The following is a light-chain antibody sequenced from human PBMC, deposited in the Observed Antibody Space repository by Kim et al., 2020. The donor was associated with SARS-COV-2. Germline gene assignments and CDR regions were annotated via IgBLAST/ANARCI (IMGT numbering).Light chain of an antibody. J-gene: IGKJ1*01. Sequence: SPGERATLSCRASQRVSSNLAWYQQKPGQAPRLLIYGASTRATGIPARFSGSGSGTEFTLTISRLQSEDFAVYYGQQYNNWPPWTFGQGTKVDIK. CDR1: QRVSSN. V-gene: IGKV3-15*01. CDR2: GAS. CDR3: QQYNNWPPWT.